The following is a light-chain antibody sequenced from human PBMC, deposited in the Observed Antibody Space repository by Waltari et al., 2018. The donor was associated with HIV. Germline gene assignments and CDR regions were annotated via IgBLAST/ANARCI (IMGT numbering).Light chain of an antibody. V-gene: IGLV1-47*02. CDR2: RSS. CDR1: TSSIGSNY. CDR3: AAWDNALCGHVV. J-gene: IGLJ2*01. Sequence: QSVLTQPPSMSGTPGQRVIISCSGTTSSIGSNYVYWYQQRPGAAPKLLVERSSQQPSGVPGLFSGSKAGASASLAISGLRPEDEAMDFCAAWDNALCGHVVFGGGTNLTVL.